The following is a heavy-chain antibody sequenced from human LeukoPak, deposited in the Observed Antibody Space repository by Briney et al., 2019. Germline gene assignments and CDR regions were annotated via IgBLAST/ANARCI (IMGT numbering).Heavy chain of an antibody. CDR3: ARGRTVTRQRGRGGFDY. Sequence: GASVKVSCKASGYTFTSYYIHWVRQAPGQGLEWMGIINFSGGSTSYAQKFQGRVTMTRDTSTSTVYMELNSLRSEDTAVYYCARGRTVTRQRGRGGFDYWGQGTLVTVSS. CDR1: GYTFTSYY. V-gene: IGHV1-46*01. J-gene: IGHJ4*02. CDR2: INFSGGST. D-gene: IGHD4-11*01.